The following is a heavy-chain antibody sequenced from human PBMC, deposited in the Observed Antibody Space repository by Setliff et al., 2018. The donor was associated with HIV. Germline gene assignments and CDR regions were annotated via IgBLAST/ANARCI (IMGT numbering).Heavy chain of an antibody. J-gene: IGHJ2*01. CDR3: ARDRHYYDGTGYWYFDL. D-gene: IGHD3-22*01. Sequence: GGSLRLSCAASGFTFSNYWMSWVRQAPGNGPEWVANIKQDGSEKYFVDSVKGRFTISRDNAKNSLYLQMNSLRAEDTAVYYCARDRHYYDGTGYWYFDLWGRGTLVTVSS. CDR2: IKQDGSEK. V-gene: IGHV3-7*01. CDR1: GFTFSNYW.